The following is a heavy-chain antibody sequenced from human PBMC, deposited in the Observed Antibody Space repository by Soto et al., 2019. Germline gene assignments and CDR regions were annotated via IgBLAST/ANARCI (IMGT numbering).Heavy chain of an antibody. Sequence: PGGSLRLSCAASGFTFSSYGMHWVRQAPGKGLEWVAVIWYDGSNKYYADSVKGRFTISRDNSKNTLYLQMNSLRAEDTAVYYCARDHNTPYTYYYYYYGMDVWGQGTTVTVSS. CDR1: GFTFSSYG. D-gene: IGHD2-2*02. CDR2: IWYDGSNK. V-gene: IGHV3-33*01. CDR3: ARDHNTPYTYYYYYYGMDV. J-gene: IGHJ6*02.